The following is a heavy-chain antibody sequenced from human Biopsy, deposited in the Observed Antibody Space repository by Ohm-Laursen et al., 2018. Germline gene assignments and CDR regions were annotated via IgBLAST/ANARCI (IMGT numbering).Heavy chain of an antibody. J-gene: IGHJ1*01. CDR2: NIPILGTG. CDR1: AGTFSNYG. CDR3: ATKLTGYFHH. V-gene: IGHV1-69*06. Sequence: GASVNVSCKAPAGTFSNYGVNWVRQAPGQGLEWLGGNIPILGTGNYAQKFQDRVTVAADTSTSTATMELRSLRSDDTDVYYCATKLTGYFHHWGQGTLVIVSS. D-gene: IGHD3-9*01.